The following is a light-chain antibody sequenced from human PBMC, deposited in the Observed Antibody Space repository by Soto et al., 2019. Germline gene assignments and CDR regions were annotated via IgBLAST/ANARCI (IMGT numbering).Light chain of an antibody. J-gene: IGKJ5*01. V-gene: IGKV3D-20*02. CDR2: SAS. CDR1: QSVNNNY. CDR3: QQRSNWPPIT. Sequence: EIVLTQSPGTLSLSPGDRATLSCRASQSVNNNYLAWYQQKPGQAPRLLIYSASNRATGIPDRFSGSGSGTDFTLTISRLEPEDFAVYYCQQRSNWPPITFGQGTRLEIK.